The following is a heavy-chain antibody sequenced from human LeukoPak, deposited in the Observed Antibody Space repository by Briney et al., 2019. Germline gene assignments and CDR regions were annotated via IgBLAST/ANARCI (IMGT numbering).Heavy chain of an antibody. Sequence: PGGSLRLSCAASGLTFSSYAVSWVRQAPGKGLEWVSAISGAGDNAFYADSVKGRFTISRDNSKNTLYLQMNGLRAEDTAVYYCAKDFRSSGYFVDYWGQGTLVTVSS. CDR2: ISGAGDNA. V-gene: IGHV3-23*01. CDR1: GLTFSSYA. CDR3: AKDFRSSGYFVDY. D-gene: IGHD6-13*01. J-gene: IGHJ4*02.